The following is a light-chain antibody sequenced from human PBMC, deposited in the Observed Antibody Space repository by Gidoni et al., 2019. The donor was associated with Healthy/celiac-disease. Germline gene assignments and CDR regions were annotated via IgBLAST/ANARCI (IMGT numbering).Light chain of an antibody. CDR3: HLGFT. CDR2: GAS. Sequence: EIVLTQSPGTLSLSPGERATLSCRASQSVSSSYLAWYQQKPGQAPRLLIYGASSRATGIPDRFSGSGSGTDFTLTISRLEPEDFAVYYCHLGFTFGPXTKVDIK. V-gene: IGKV3-20*01. J-gene: IGKJ3*01. CDR1: QSVSSSY.